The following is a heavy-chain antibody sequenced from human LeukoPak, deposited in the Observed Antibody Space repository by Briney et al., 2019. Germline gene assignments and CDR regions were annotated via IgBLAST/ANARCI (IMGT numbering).Heavy chain of an antibody. CDR3: AKDGLRGYSYGYRVSVVRFDY. CDR2: ISSSSNNI. CDR1: GFTFSSYS. J-gene: IGHJ4*02. V-gene: IGHV3-21*01. Sequence: GGSLRLSCAASGFTFSSYSMNWVRQAPGKGLQWVSSISSSSNNIYYADSVKGRFTISRDNSKNTLYMQMSSLRAEDTAVYYCAKDGLRGYSYGYRVSVVRFDYWGQGTLVTVSS. D-gene: IGHD5-18*01.